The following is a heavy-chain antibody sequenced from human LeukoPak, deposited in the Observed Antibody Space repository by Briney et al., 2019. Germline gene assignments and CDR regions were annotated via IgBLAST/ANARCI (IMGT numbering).Heavy chain of an antibody. V-gene: IGHV1-18*01. CDR2: ISAYNGNT. Sequence: ASVKVSCKASGYTFTSYGISWVRQAPGQGLEWMGWISAYNGNTNYAQKLQGRVTMTTDTSTSTAYMELRSLGSDDTAVYYCARVDGSGSSTYYYYYMDVWGKGTTVTISS. J-gene: IGHJ6*03. CDR3: ARVDGSGSSTYYYYYMDV. CDR1: GYTFTSYG. D-gene: IGHD3-10*01.